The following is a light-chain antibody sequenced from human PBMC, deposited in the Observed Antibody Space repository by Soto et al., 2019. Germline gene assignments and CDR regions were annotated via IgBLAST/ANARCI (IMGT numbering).Light chain of an antibody. Sequence: EIVMKQSPATLSVTPGERATLSCRASQSVSSNLAWYQQKPGQAPRLLIYGASTRATGIPARFSGSGSGTDFTLTISRLEPEDFAVYYCQHYGHALWAFGQGTKVDNK. V-gene: IGKV3-15*01. CDR2: GAS. CDR3: QHYGHALWA. CDR1: QSVSSN. J-gene: IGKJ1*01.